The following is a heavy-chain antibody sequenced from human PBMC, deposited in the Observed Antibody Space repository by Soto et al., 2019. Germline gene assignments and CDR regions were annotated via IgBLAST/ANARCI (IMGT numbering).Heavy chain of an antibody. CDR2: IDWDDDK. J-gene: IGHJ6*02. V-gene: IGHV2-70*01. D-gene: IGHD3-22*01. CDR3: ARFPYYYDSSGPSYYGMDV. CDR1: GFSLSTSGMC. Sequence: GSGPTLVNPTQTLTLTCTFSGFSLSTSGMCVSWIRQPPGKALEWLALIDWDDDKYYSTSLKTRLTISKDTSKNQVVLTMTNMDPVDTATYYCARFPYYYDSSGPSYYGMDVWGQGTTVTVSS.